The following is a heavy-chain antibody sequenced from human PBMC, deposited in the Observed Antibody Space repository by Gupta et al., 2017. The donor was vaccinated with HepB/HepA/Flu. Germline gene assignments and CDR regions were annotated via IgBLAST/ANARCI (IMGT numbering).Heavy chain of an antibody. CDR2: IYPGDSDT. V-gene: IGHV5-51*01. Sequence: EVQLVQSGAEVKKPGESLKISCKGSGYSFTSYWIGWVRQMPGKGLEWRGIIYPGDSDTRYSPSFQGQVTISADKSISTAYLQWSSLKASDTAMYYCARRGSMEGGSGSYYNVGRGFDPGGQGTLVTVSS. CDR1: GYSFTSYW. CDR3: ARRGSMEGGSGSYYNVGRGFDP. D-gene: IGHD3-10*01. J-gene: IGHJ5*02.